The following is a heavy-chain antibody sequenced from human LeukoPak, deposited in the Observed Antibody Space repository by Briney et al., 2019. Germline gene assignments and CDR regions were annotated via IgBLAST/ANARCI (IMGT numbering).Heavy chain of an antibody. CDR1: GFTFSDYY. CDR2: ISSSGTTI. Sequence: GGSLRLSCAASGFTFSDYYMSWIRQAPGKGLEWVSYISSSGTTIYNADSVKGRFTISRDNAKNSLYLQMNSLRAEDTAVYYCARDLWRGYYFVYWGQGTLVTVSS. J-gene: IGHJ4*02. D-gene: IGHD3-3*01. CDR3: ARDLWRGYYFVY. V-gene: IGHV3-11*04.